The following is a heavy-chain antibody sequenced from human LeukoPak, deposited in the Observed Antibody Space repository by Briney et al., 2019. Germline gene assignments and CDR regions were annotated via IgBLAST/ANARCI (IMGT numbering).Heavy chain of an antibody. J-gene: IGHJ4*02. CDR3: ARQYSGSWFSVGPRPFFDY. CDR2: IKQDGSEK. D-gene: IGHD1-26*01. CDR1: GFTFSSYW. Sequence: GGSLRLSCAASGFTFSSYWMSWVRQAPGMGLEWVANIKQDGSEKYYVDSVKGRFTISRDNAKNSLYLQMNSLRAEDTAVYYCARQYSGSWFSVGPRPFFDYWGQGALVTVSS. V-gene: IGHV3-7*01.